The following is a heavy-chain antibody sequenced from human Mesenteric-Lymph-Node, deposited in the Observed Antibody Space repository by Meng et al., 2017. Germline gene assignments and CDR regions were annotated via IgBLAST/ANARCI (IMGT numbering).Heavy chain of an antibody. V-gene: IGHV1-69*06. Sequence: SAMVFCKASAGSFSSYAISWLLHAPGQGLEWLGGIIPIFGTANYAQKFLGRVTITADRSTSTAYMKLSSLRSEDTAVYYCSRVMGAATIPYYYYYCIDVWGQGTTVTVSS. J-gene: IGHJ6*02. CDR3: SRVMGAATIPYYYYYCIDV. CDR2: IIPIFGTA. CDR1: AGSFSSYA. D-gene: IGHD3-10*01.